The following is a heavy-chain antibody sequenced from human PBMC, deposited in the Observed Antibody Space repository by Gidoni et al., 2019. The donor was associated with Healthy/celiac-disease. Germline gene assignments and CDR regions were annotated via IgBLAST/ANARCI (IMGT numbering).Heavy chain of an antibody. CDR3: AKATMVRELGYGMDV. V-gene: IGHV3-23*01. J-gene: IGHJ6*02. CDR2: ISGSGGST. D-gene: IGHD3-10*01. Sequence: EVQLLESGGGLVQPGGSLRLSCAASGFTFRSYAMSWVRQAPGKGLEWVSAISGSGGSTYYADSVKGRFTISRDNSKNTLYLQMNSLRAEDTAVYYCAKATMVRELGYGMDVWGQGTTVTVSS. CDR1: GFTFRSYA.